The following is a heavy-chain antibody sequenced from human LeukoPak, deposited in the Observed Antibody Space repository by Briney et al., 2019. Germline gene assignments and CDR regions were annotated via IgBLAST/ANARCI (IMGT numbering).Heavy chain of an antibody. Sequence: GGSLRLSCAASGFTFSDYYMSWIRRAPGKGLEWVSYISSSGSTIYYADSVKGRFTISRDNAKNSLYLQMNSLRAEDTAVYYCARDPHGYSSSWYGFDYWGQGTLVTVSS. J-gene: IGHJ4*02. D-gene: IGHD6-13*01. V-gene: IGHV3-11*01. CDR3: ARDPHGYSSSWYGFDY. CDR1: GFTFSDYY. CDR2: ISSSGSTI.